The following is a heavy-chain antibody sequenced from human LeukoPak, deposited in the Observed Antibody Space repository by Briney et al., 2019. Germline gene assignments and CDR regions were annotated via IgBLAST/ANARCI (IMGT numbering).Heavy chain of an antibody. D-gene: IGHD3-10*01. Sequence: LSGGSLRLSCAASGFTFSSYAMSRVRQAPGKGLEWVSAISGSGGSTYYADSVKGRFTIPRDNSKNTLYLQMNGLRAEDTAVYYCATPYGSGSYYADWGQGTLVTVSS. J-gene: IGHJ4*02. CDR2: ISGSGGST. CDR3: ATPYGSGSYYAD. V-gene: IGHV3-23*01. CDR1: GFTFSSYA.